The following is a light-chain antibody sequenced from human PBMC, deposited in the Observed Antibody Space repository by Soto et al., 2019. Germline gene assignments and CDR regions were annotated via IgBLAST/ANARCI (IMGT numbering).Light chain of an antibody. CDR3: QQIYSAPLT. CDR2: AAS. V-gene: IGKV1-39*01. J-gene: IGKJ4*01. CDR1: RTINTY. Sequence: DIQMTQSPSSLSASVGDRVTITCRASRTINTYLNWYRQKPGKAPKLLIYAASSLQSGVPSRFSGSGSETEFTLTISSLQPEDFATYFCQQIYSAPLTFGGGTKVEIK.